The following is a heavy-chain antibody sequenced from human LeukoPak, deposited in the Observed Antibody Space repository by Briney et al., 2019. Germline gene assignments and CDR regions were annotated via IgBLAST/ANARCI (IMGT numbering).Heavy chain of an antibody. J-gene: IGHJ5*02. CDR3: APQQTYSPYNWFDP. V-gene: IGHV3-74*01. CDR1: GFTFSSYW. CDR2: IASDGSST. Sequence: GGSLRLSCAASGFTFSSYWMNWVRQAPGKGLVWVSRIASDGSSTTYADSVKGRFSIFRDNAKNTPYLQMNSLRAEDTAVYYCAPQQTYSPYNWFDPWGQGTLVTVSS. D-gene: IGHD5-12*01.